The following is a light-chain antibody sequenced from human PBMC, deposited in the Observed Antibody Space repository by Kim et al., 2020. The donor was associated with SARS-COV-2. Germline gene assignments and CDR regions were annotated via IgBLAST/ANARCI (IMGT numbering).Light chain of an antibody. J-gene: IGKJ4*01. CDR3: QQRSNWPPT. V-gene: IGKV3-11*01. CDR1: ESVSSY. Sequence: EIVLTQSPATLSLSPGERATLSCRASESVSSYLAWYQQKPGQAPRVLIYEASNRATGIPARFSGTGSGTDFSLTISSLEPEDFAVYFCQQRSNWPPTFGGGTKVDIK. CDR2: EAS.